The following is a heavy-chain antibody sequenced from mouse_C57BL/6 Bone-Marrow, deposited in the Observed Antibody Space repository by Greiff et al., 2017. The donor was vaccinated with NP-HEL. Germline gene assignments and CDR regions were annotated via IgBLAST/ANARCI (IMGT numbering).Heavy chain of an antibody. CDR2: IDPSDSYT. D-gene: IGHD1-1*01. Sequence: QVQLKQPGAELVMPGASVKLSCKASGYTFTSYWMHWVKQRPGQGLEWIGEIDPSDSYTNYNQKFKGKSTLTVDKSSSTAYMQLSSLTSEDSAVYYCARRGGHYYGSFYFDYWGQGTTLTVSS. J-gene: IGHJ2*01. CDR1: GYTFTSYW. V-gene: IGHV1-69*01. CDR3: ARRGGHYYGSFYFDY.